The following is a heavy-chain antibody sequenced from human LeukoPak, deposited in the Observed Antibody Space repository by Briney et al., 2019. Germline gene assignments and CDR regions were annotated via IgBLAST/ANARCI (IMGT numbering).Heavy chain of an antibody. J-gene: IGHJ4*02. CDR1: GGSISSSSYY. CDR3: ARVPPDYYDTSGYHYFDY. D-gene: IGHD3-22*01. Sequence: PSETLSLTCTVSGGSISSSSYYWGWIRHPPGKGLEWIGSIYYSGSTYYNPSLRSRVTISVDTSKNQFSLKLSSVTAADTAVYYCARVPPDYYDTSGYHYFDYWGQGTLVTVSS. CDR2: IYYSGST. V-gene: IGHV4-39*01.